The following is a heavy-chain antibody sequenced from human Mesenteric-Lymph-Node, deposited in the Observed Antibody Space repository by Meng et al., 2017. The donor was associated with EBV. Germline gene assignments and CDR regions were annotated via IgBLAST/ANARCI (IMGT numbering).Heavy chain of an antibody. D-gene: IGHD4-11*01. J-gene: IGHJ5*02. CDR1: GGSFSGYF. Sequence: QVHLRQWGEGLLKPSVTLSLTCAVYGGSFSGYFWTWIRQSPGKGLEWIGESNQSGSTSYNPSLKSRVTISVDTSQNQFSLKLSSVTAADTAVYYCARGKTVGRSPWFDPWGQGTLVTVSS. CDR3: ARGKTVGRSPWFDP. V-gene: IGHV4-34*01. CDR2: SNQSGST.